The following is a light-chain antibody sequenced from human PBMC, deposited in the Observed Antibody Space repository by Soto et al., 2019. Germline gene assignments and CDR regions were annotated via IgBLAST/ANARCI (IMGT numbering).Light chain of an antibody. J-gene: IGLJ1*01. CDR1: SANIGPGYD. CDR3: QSYDSTLSDCYV. V-gene: IGLV1-40*01. CDR2: GNI. Sequence: QSVLTQPPSVSGAPGQRVTISCTGSSANIGPGYDLHWYQQRPGTGPKLLIFGNINRPSGVPDRFSGSRSGTSASLAITGLQAEDEGGYFCQSYDSTLSDCYVFGTGTTVTVL.